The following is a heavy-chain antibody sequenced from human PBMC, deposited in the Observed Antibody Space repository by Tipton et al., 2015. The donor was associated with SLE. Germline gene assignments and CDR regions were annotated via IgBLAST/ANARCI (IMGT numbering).Heavy chain of an antibody. Sequence: TLSLTCAVYGGSFSGYYWSWIREPPGKGREWIGEINHSGSTNYNPSLTRRVTISVDTSKNQFSLKLSSVTAADTAVYYCASRTGIAVDYWGQGTLVTVSS. CDR3: ASRTGIAVDY. CDR1: GGSFSGYY. D-gene: IGHD6-19*01. J-gene: IGHJ4*02. CDR2: INHSGST. V-gene: IGHV4-34*01.